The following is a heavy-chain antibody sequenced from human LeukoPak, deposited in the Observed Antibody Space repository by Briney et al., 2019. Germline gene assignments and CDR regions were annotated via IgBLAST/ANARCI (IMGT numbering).Heavy chain of an antibody. CDR2: IYYSGST. J-gene: IGHJ4*02. D-gene: IGHD3-3*01. Sequence: PSETLFLTCTVSGGSISSYYWSWIRQPPGKGLEWIGYIYYSGSTNYNPSLKSRVTISVDTSKNQFSLKLSSVTAADTAVYYCARYRIDDFWSGSYFDYWGQGTLVTVSS. CDR1: GGSISSYY. CDR3: ARYRIDDFWSGSYFDY. V-gene: IGHV4-59*01.